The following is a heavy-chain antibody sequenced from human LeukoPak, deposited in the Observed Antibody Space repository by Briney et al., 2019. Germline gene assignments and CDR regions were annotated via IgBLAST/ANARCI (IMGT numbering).Heavy chain of an antibody. Sequence: GGSLRLSCAASGFSVSNNYMSWVRQAPGKGLEWVSYISSSGSTIYYADSVKGRFTISRDNAKNSLYLQMNSLRAEDTAVYYCARGGSGGNLYNWFDPWGQGTLVTVSS. D-gene: IGHD4-23*01. J-gene: IGHJ5*02. CDR2: ISSSGSTI. V-gene: IGHV3-11*04. CDR3: ARGGSGGNLYNWFDP. CDR1: GFSVSNNY.